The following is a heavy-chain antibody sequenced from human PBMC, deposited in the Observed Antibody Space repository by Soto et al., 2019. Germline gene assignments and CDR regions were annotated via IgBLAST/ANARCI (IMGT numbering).Heavy chain of an antibody. CDR2: IYWDDDK. CDR3: AHHPYYGLAPYSFDY. CDR1: GFSLSTSGVG. Sequence: QITLKESGPTLVKPTQTLTLTCTFSGFSLSTSGVGVGWIRQPPGKALEWLAVIYWDDDKRSSSSLKSRLTITQDTSKNQVVLTMTNMDPVDTATYDCAHHPYYGLAPYSFDYWGQGILVTVSS. D-gene: IGHD3-10*01. V-gene: IGHV2-5*02. J-gene: IGHJ4*02.